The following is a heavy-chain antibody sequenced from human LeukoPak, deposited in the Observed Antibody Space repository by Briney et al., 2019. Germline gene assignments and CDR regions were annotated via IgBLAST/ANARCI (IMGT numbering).Heavy chain of an antibody. Sequence: GGSLRLSCAASGFTFSGAWMTWVRQAPGKGLEWVANIREDGTEKNYVDSVKGRFTISRDNAKNSLFLQMSNLRDDDTAIYYCARHVGISFWGQGTLVTVSA. D-gene: IGHD7-27*01. CDR3: ARHVGISF. V-gene: IGHV3-7*01. CDR1: GFTFSGAW. CDR2: IREDGTEK. J-gene: IGHJ4*02.